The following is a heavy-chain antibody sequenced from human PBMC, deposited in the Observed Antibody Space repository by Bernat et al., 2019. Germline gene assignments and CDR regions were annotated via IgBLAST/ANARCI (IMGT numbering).Heavy chain of an antibody. Sequence: QVQLVESGGGLVKPGGSLRLSCAASGFTFSDYYMSWIRQAPGRGLDWVSYISSSSSYKNYAGSVKGRFTISRDNAKNSLYLQMNSLRAEDTAVYYCTRGTSTSAPYMDVWGKGTTVTVSS. CDR1: GFTFSDYY. J-gene: IGHJ6*03. V-gene: IGHV3-11*05. CDR3: TRGTSTSAPYMDV. CDR2: ISSSSSYK.